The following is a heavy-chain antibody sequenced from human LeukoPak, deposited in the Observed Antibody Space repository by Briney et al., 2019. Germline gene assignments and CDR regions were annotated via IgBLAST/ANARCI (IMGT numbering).Heavy chain of an antibody. Sequence: GGSLRLSCAASGFIFSDYAMSWVRQAPGKGLEWVSVMSGSGGSTYYADSVKGRFTISRDNSKNTLYLEMSSLRAEDTAVYYCAKENVVVAAAVPDYWGQGTLVTVSS. J-gene: IGHJ4*02. V-gene: IGHV3-23*01. D-gene: IGHD2-15*01. CDR2: MSGSGGST. CDR3: AKENVVVAAAVPDY. CDR1: GFIFSDYA.